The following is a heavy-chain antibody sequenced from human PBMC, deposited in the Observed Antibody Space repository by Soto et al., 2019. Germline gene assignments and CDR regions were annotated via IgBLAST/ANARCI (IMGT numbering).Heavy chain of an antibody. D-gene: IGHD3-10*01. V-gene: IGHV2-5*02. CDR1: GFSLSTSGVG. CDR3: ALPKPTYYYGSGVDV. CDR2: IYWDDDK. J-gene: IGHJ6*02. Sequence: QITLKESGPTLVKPTQTLTLTCTFSGFSLSTSGVGVGWIRQPPGKALEWLALIYWDDDKRYSPSLKSRLTITKDTSKNQVVHTMTNMDPVDTATYYCALPKPTYYYGSGVDVWGQGTTVTVSS.